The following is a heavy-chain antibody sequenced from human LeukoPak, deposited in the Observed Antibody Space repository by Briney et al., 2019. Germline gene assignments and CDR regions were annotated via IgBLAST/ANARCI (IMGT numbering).Heavy chain of an antibody. J-gene: IGHJ3*02. CDR2: INHTGRT. Sequence: PSETLSLTCAVYSGSFSGHYWSWIRQPPGKGLEWIGDINHTGRTNYNPSLESRVTISVDTSKNQFSLKLSSVIAADTGLYYCARMKEADPGDLGENTFDMWGQGTMVTVSS. D-gene: IGHD4-17*01. CDR3: ARMKEADPGDLGENTFDM. CDR1: SGSFSGHY. V-gene: IGHV4-34*01.